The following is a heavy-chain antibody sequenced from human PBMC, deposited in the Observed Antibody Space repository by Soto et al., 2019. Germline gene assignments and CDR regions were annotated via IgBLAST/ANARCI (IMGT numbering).Heavy chain of an antibody. CDR3: ARGDAAYGFDS. D-gene: IGHD6-13*01. V-gene: IGHV1-46*01. CDR1: GYTFTSYY. Sequence: QVQLVQSGAEVKKPGASVKVSCKASGYTFTSYYIHWVRQAPGQGLEWMGIINPSGGATSYAQNFQGRVTMTRDTSTGTVYMELSSLRSEDTAVYYSARGDAAYGFDSWGQGTMATVSS. CDR2: INPSGGAT. J-gene: IGHJ3*02.